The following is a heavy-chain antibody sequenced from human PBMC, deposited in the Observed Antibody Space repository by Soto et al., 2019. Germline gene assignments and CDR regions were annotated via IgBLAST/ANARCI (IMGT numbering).Heavy chain of an antibody. V-gene: IGHV3-30*03. Sequence: QVQLVESGGGVVQPGRSLRLSCAASGFTFSSYGMHWVRQAPGKGLEWVAVISYDGSNKYYADSVKGRFTISRDNSKNTLNLQMNSLRAEDTAVYYCASDYGGNPTYYFDYWGQGTLVTVSS. D-gene: IGHD4-17*01. CDR3: ASDYGGNPTYYFDY. CDR1: GFTFSSYG. CDR2: ISYDGSNK. J-gene: IGHJ4*02.